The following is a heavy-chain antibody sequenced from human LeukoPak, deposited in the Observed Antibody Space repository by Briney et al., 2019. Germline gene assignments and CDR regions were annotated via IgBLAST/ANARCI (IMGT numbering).Heavy chain of an antibody. CDR1: EFTFSSYW. Sequence: GGSLRLSCAASEFTFSSYWMSWVRQAPGKGLEWVANIKQDGGQIYYLESVKGRFTVSRDNAKNSLYLQMNSLRAEDTAVYYCAREGPRGNSQFDYWGQGTLVTVSS. CDR3: AREGPRGNSQFDY. J-gene: IGHJ4*02. V-gene: IGHV3-7*01. CDR2: IKQDGGQI. D-gene: IGHD2/OR15-2a*01.